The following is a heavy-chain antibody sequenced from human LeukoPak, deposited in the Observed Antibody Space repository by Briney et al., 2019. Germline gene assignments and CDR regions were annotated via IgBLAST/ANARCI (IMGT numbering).Heavy chain of an antibody. V-gene: IGHV4-59*12. Sequence: SETLSLTCTVSGGSISSYYWSWIRQPPGKGLEWIGYIYYSGSTNYNPSLKSRVTISVDTSKNQFSLKLSSVTAADTAVYYCARGYSGYERKFDYWGQGTLVTVSS. CDR3: ARGYSGYERKFDY. D-gene: IGHD5-12*01. J-gene: IGHJ4*02. CDR2: IYYSGST. CDR1: GGSISSYY.